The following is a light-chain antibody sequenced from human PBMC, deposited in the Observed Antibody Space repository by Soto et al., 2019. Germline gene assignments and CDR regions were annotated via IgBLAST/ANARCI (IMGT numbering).Light chain of an antibody. CDR3: SSYTSSSTLVV. J-gene: IGLJ2*01. CDR1: SSDGGGYNY. V-gene: IGLV2-14*01. Sequence: QSALTQPASVSGSPGQSITISCTGTSSDGGGYNYVSWYEQHPDKAPKLMIYDVSNRPSGVSNRFSGSKSGNTASLTISGLQAEDEADYYCSSYTSSSTLVVFGGGPKLTVL. CDR2: DVS.